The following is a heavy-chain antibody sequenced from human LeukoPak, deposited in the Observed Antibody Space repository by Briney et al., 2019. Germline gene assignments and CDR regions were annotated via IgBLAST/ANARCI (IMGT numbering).Heavy chain of an antibody. CDR3: AREVRWDFWSGYQYYLDY. Sequence: SETLSLTCTVSGGSISSYYWSWIRQPAGKGLERIGRIYTSGSTNYNPSLKSRVTMSVDTSKNQFSLKLSSVTAAATAVYYCAREVRWDFWSGYQYYLDYWGQGTLVTVSS. CDR2: IYTSGST. V-gene: IGHV4-4*07. CDR1: GGSISSYY. D-gene: IGHD3-3*01. J-gene: IGHJ4*02.